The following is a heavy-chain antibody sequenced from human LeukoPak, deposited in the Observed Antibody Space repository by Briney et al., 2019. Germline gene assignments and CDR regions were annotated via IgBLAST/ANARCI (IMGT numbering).Heavy chain of an antibody. D-gene: IGHD3-3*01. J-gene: IGHJ3*02. CDR2: IYHSGST. Sequence: SETLSLTCTVSGYSISSGYYWGWIRQPPGQGLEWIGSIYHSGSTYYNPSLKSRVTISVDTSKNQFSLKLSSVTAADTAVYYCARGRPVLRFLEWLSPNDAFDIWGQGTMVTVSS. V-gene: IGHV4-38-2*02. CDR3: ARGRPVLRFLEWLSPNDAFDI. CDR1: GYSISSGYY.